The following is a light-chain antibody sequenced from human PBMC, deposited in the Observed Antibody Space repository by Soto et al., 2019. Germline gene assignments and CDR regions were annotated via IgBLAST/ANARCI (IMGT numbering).Light chain of an antibody. CDR2: GAS. J-gene: IGKJ4*01. V-gene: IGKV3-15*01. CDR1: QSVSSN. CDR3: QQYNNGPSALT. Sequence: EIVMTQSPATLSVSPGERATLSCRASQSVSSNLAWYQQKPGQAPRLLIYGASTRATGISARFSGSGSGTEFTLTISSLQSEDFAVYYCQQYNNGPSALTFGGGTKVEIK.